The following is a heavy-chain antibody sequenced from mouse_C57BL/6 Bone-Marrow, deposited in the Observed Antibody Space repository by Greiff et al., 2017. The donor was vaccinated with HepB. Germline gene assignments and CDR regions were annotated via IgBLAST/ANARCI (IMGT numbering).Heavy chain of an antibody. CDR3: AREGRNYDGYTTWYFDV. CDR2: INPSTGGT. J-gene: IGHJ1*03. V-gene: IGHV1-42*01. Sequence: EVQLQHSGPELVKPGASVKISCKASGYSFTGYYMNWVKQSPEKSLEWIGEINPSTGGTTYNQKFKAKATLTVDKSSSTAYMQLKSLTSEDSAVYYCAREGRNYDGYTTWYFDVWGTGTTVTVSS. D-gene: IGHD2-3*01. CDR1: GYSFTGYY.